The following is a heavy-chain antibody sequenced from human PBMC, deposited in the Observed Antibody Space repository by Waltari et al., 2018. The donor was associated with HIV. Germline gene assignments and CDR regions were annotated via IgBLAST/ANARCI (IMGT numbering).Heavy chain of an antibody. CDR3: ARGIRRDGYWFDT. J-gene: IGHJ5*02. CDR2: RNRNSGNT. CDR1: GYSFPSYD. Sequence: QAQLVQSGAEVKKPGASVRVSCKASGYSFPSYDINWVRRASGQGLECLGWRNRNSGNTGYAQKVQGMVTRTSNTSISTADMELRSLRSEDSAVDDCARGIRRDGYWFDTWGQRTLVTVSS. D-gene: IGHD6-25*01. V-gene: IGHV1-8*01.